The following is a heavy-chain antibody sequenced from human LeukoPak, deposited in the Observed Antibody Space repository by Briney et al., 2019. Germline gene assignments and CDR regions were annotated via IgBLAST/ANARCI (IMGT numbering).Heavy chain of an antibody. Sequence: GGPLRLSCAASGFTFSTYAMTWVRQAPGKGLEWVSTIATGAASTFYADSVKGRFTISRDNSMDMVYLQMNSLRAEDTAVYYCATDWWGDWGQGTLVTVSS. J-gene: IGHJ4*02. D-gene: IGHD2-15*01. CDR2: IATGAAST. CDR1: GFTFSTYA. V-gene: IGHV3-23*01. CDR3: ATDWWGD.